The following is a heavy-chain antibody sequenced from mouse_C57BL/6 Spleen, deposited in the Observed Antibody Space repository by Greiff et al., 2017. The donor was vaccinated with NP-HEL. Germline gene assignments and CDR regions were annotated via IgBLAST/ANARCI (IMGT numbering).Heavy chain of an antibody. Sequence: EVKVVESGGGLVKPGGSLKLSCAASGFTFSDYGMHWVRQAPEKGLEWVAYISSGSSTIYYADTVQGRFTIARDNAKNTLFLQMTSLRSEATAMYYCASTVPATRGFAYWGQGTLVTVSA. CDR1: GFTFSDYG. V-gene: IGHV5-17*01. CDR2: ISSGSSTI. D-gene: IGHD1-1*01. J-gene: IGHJ3*01. CDR3: ASTVPATRGFAY.